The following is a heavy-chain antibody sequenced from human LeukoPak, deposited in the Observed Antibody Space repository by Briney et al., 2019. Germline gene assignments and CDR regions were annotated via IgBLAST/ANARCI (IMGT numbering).Heavy chain of an antibody. CDR1: GXSISNGNW. CDR3: ARLCSGGSCSSYFDY. J-gene: IGHJ4*02. V-gene: IGHV4-4*02. CDR2: IYHSGST. D-gene: IGHD2-15*01. Sequence: PSETLSLTCAVSGXSISNGNWWSWVRQPPGKGLEWTGEIYHSGSTNYNPSLKSRVTLSVDSSKNQFSLNLNSVTAADTAVYYCARLCSGGSCSSYFDYWGQGTLVTVSS.